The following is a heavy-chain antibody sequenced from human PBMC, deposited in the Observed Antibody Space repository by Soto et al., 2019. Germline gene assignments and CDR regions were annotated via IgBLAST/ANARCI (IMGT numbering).Heavy chain of an antibody. V-gene: IGHV3-11*05. CDR3: ARDGKDLAKVSGFTSAHGYFDY. Sequence: QAQLVESGGGLVKPGGSLRLSCAASGFTFSDYYMSWIRQAPGKGLEWVSYISGSSSDTNYAASLKGRFTISRDNAKNSLHLQMNSLRAEDTAVYYCARDGKDLAKVSGFTSAHGYFDYWGQGILVTVSS. CDR1: GFTFSDYY. CDR2: ISGSSSDT. D-gene: IGHD5-12*01. J-gene: IGHJ4*02.